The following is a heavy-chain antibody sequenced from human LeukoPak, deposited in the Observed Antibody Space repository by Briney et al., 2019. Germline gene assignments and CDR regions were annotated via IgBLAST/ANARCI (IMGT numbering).Heavy chain of an antibody. CDR2: IRKDGSNQ. CDR1: GFTFSTYG. V-gene: IGHV3-30*02. Sequence: GGSLRLSCAASGFTFSTYGMHWVRQAPGKGLEWVAFIRKDGSNQNYADSVKGRFTIFRDNSKNTLYLQMNSLRAEDTAVYYCAKDKEHGSGSYPIDYWGQGSLVTVSS. D-gene: IGHD3-10*01. J-gene: IGHJ4*02. CDR3: AKDKEHGSGSYPIDY.